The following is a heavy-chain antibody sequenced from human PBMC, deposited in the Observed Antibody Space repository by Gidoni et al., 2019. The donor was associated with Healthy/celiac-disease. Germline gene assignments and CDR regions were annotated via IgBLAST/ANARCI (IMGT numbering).Heavy chain of an antibody. Sequence: QVQLVASGGGVVQPGRSLRLPCAAHAFTFSSYGMHWVRQAPGKGLEWVEVIWYDGSNKYYADSVKGRFTISRDNSKNTLYLQMNSLRAEDTAVYYCARGSGSLSRVDYWGQGTLVTVSS. CDR2: IWYDGSNK. D-gene: IGHD1-26*01. CDR3: ARGSGSLSRVDY. J-gene: IGHJ4*02. CDR1: AFTFSSYG. V-gene: IGHV3-33*01.